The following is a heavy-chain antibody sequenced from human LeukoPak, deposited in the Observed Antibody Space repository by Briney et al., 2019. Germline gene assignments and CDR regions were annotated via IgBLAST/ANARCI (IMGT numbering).Heavy chain of an antibody. J-gene: IGHJ1*01. D-gene: IGHD6-13*01. CDR3: ARLLWGAAVVFQH. V-gene: IGHV4-59*08. Sequence: SETLSLTCTVSSGSISSYYWSWIRQPPGKGLEWIGYIYYSGSTNYNPSLKSRVTISVDTSKNQFSLKLSSVTAADTAVYYCARLLWGAAVVFQHWGQGTLVTVSS. CDR1: SGSISSYY. CDR2: IYYSGST.